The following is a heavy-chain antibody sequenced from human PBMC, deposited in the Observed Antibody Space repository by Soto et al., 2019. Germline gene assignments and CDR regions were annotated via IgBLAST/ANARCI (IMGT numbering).Heavy chain of an antibody. CDR2: IHHREST. V-gene: IGHV4-4*02. J-gene: IGHJ6*02. CDR1: GGSVRSNNW. D-gene: IGHD2-15*01. CDR3: GCRVEDISYEYYGMDV. Sequence: TSETLSLTCAVSGGSVRSNNWWFWVRQPPGKGLEWIGEIHHRESTNLNPSLKSRVTISVDRSKNEFSLKVKSVTAADTAVYYCGCRVEDISYEYYGMDVWGQGTTVTVSS.